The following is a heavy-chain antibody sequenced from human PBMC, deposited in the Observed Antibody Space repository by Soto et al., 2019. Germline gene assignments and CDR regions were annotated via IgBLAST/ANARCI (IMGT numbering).Heavy chain of an antibody. Sequence: EVQLVESGGALVQPGGSLRLSCAASGFTVSISYMSWVRQVPGKGLEWVSIMYSGGETYYAASVKGRFTISRDNSKNTLYLQMSSLRAKDTAVYYCVKRKYCSSTACFDYWGQGTLVTVSS. D-gene: IGHD2-2*01. CDR1: GFTVSISY. CDR2: MYSGGET. V-gene: IGHV3-66*01. J-gene: IGHJ4*02. CDR3: VKRKYCSSTACFDY.